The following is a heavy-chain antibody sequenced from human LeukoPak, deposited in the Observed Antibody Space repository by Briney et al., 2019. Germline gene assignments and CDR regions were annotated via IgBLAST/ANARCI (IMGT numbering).Heavy chain of an antibody. D-gene: IGHD3-16*01. J-gene: IGHJ5*02. V-gene: IGHV3-23*01. Sequence: GGSLRLSCAASGFTFTSYAMNWVRQAPGKGLEWVSRISDGTAGTYYADSVKGRFTISRDNSKNTLYLQMNSLRAEDTAVYYCARALGLRSFTLISWGLGTLVTVSS. CDR3: ARALGLRSFTLIS. CDR1: GFTFTSYA. CDR2: ISDGTAGT.